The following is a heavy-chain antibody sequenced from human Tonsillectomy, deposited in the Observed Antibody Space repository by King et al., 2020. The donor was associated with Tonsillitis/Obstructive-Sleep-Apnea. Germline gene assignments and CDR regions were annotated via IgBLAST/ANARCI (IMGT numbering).Heavy chain of an antibody. Sequence: VQLVESGGGLVQPGWSLRLSCAASGFTFSSYAMSWVRQAPGKGLEWVSAICGSGDSTYYADSVKGRFTISRDNSKNTLYLQMNSLRAEDTAVYYCAKDRGLYGDYYFDYWGQGNLATVSS. CDR2: ICGSGDST. CDR3: AKDRGLYGDYYFDY. J-gene: IGHJ4*02. CDR1: GFTFSSYA. D-gene: IGHD4-17*01. V-gene: IGHV3-23*04.